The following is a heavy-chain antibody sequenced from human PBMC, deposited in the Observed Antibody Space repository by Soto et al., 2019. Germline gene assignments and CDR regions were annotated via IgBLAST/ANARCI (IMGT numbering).Heavy chain of an antibody. Sequence: NPSETLSLTCAVYGGSFSGYYWSWIRQPPGKGLEWIGEINHSGSTNYNPSLKSRVTISVDTSKNQFSLKLSSVTAADTAVYSCARVSGYGDYVSTYYYYYYGMDVWGRGTTVTVSS. CDR2: INHSGST. D-gene: IGHD4-17*01. CDR3: ARVSGYGDYVSTYYYYYYGMDV. J-gene: IGHJ6*02. V-gene: IGHV4-34*01. CDR1: GGSFSGYY.